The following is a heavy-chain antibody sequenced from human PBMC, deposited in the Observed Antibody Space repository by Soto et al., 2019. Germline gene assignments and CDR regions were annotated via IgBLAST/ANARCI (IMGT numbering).Heavy chain of an antibody. CDR1: GFTFSSYS. Sequence: GGSLRLSCAASGFTFSSYSMNWVRQAPGKGLEWVSSISSSSSYIYYADSVKGRFTISRDNAKNSLYLQMNSLRAEDTAVYYCARSRGDYGDPRRFDPWGQGTLVTVSS. V-gene: IGHV3-21*01. CDR3: ARSRGDYGDPRRFDP. J-gene: IGHJ5*02. CDR2: ISSSSSYI. D-gene: IGHD4-17*01.